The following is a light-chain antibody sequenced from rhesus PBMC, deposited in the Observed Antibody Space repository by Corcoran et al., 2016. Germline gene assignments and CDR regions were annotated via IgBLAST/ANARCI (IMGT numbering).Light chain of an antibody. Sequence: DIVMTQTPLSLPVTPGEPASISCRSSQSLLDSDGYTHLHWYLQTPGQSPQLLIYLVSNRASGVPDRFSGSGSGTDFTLKISRVKAGDVGVYYCMQTLQTPWTFGQGTKVEIK. V-gene: IGKV2-78*01. CDR1: QSLLDSDGYTH. J-gene: IGKJ1*01. CDR3: MQTLQTPWT. CDR2: LVS.